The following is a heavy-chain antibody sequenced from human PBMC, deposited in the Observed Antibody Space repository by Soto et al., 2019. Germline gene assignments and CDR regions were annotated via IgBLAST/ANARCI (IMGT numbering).Heavy chain of an antibody. D-gene: IGHD2-15*01. CDR3: ARSHCSGPCGYSPSDQ. J-gene: IGHJ5*02. V-gene: IGHV3-7*01. CDR1: DFTFDTYW. CDR2: IKWDGSEK. Sequence: EVQLVESGGGLVQPGGSLRLSCAASDFTFDTYWLSWVRQAPGKGLEWVANIKWDGSEKNYVDSVKGRFTISRDNAKNCLYLQMNSLRAQDRALYYGARSHCSGPCGYSPSDQWGQGALVTVSS.